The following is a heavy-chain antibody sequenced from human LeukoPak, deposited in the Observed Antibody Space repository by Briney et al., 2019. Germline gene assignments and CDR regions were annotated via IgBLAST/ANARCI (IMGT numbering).Heavy chain of an antibody. J-gene: IGHJ3*02. CDR3: AGTGVNSWAFDI. CDR2: FYYSGST. Sequence: PSETLSLTCTVSGGSIRSYYWSWIRQPPGKGLEWIGYFYYSGSTNHNPSLMSRVTMSIDTSKHQFSLKLSSVTAADTALYYCAGTGVNSWAFDIWGQGTMVTVSS. V-gene: IGHV4-59*01. D-gene: IGHD1-1*01. CDR1: GGSIRSYY.